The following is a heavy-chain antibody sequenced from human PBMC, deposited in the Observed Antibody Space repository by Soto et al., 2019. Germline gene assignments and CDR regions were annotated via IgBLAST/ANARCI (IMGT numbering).Heavy chain of an antibody. D-gene: IGHD3-10*01. CDR2: IIPIFGTA. Sequence: SVKVSSKASGGTFSSYAISWVRQAPGQGLEWMGGIIPIFGTANYAQKFQGRVTITADESTSTAYMELSSLRSEDTAVYYCARDMYYYGSGSYWGYYYYYGMDVWGQGTTVTVSS. V-gene: IGHV1-69*13. CDR1: GGTFSSYA. J-gene: IGHJ6*02. CDR3: ARDMYYYGSGSYWGYYYYYGMDV.